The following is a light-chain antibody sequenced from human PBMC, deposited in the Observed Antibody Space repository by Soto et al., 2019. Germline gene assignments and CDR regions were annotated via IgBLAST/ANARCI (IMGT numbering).Light chain of an antibody. J-gene: IGLJ2*01. V-gene: IGLV2-8*01. CDR1: NSDIGNYNF. CDR2: EVN. CDR3: SSYAGSNNWL. Sequence: QSVLTQPPSASGSPGQSVAISCTGTNSDIGNYNFVSWYQQHPGKAPKLMIYEVNKRPSGVPDRFSGSKSGNTASLTVSGLQPEDEADYYCSSYAGSNNWLFGGGTKLTVL.